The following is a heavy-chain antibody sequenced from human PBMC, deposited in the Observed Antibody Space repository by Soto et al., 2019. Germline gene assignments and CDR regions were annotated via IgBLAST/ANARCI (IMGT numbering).Heavy chain of an antibody. CDR1: GYTFTTSG. V-gene: IGHV1-18*01. Sequence: QVQLVQSGSEVKKPGASVKVSCEASGYTFTTSGISWVRQAPGQGLEWMGWISTYNGDTNSAQKFQGRVTMTADTSTGTVYMELMSLKSDDTAVYYCARQGSWPYYYYGLDVW. CDR2: ISTYNGDT. J-gene: IGHJ6*01. D-gene: IGHD1-26*01. CDR3: ARQGSWPYYYYGLDV.